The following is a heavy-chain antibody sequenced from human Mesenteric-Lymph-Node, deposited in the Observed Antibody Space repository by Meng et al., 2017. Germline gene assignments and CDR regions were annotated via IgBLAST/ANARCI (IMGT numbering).Heavy chain of an antibody. CDR2: IYYSGST. CDR3: ARARNGYNYRYDY. V-gene: IGHV4-39*07. Sequence: GSLRLSCTVSGGSISSSSYYWGWIRQPPGKGLEWIGSIYYSGSTYYNPSLQSRVTISLDTSNKQFSLTLRSVTTADTAVYYCARARNGYNYRYDYWGQGTLVTVSS. CDR1: GGSISSSSYY. D-gene: IGHD5-24*01. J-gene: IGHJ4*02.